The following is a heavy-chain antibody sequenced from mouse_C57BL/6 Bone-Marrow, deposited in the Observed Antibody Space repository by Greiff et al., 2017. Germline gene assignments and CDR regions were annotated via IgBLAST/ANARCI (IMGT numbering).Heavy chain of an antibody. CDR2: ISSGGSYT. CDR1: GFTFSSYG. Sequence: EVMLVESGGDLVKPGGSLKLSCAASGFTFSSYGMSWVRQTPDKRLEWVATISSGGSYTYYPDSVKGRFTISRDNAKNTLYLQMSSLKSEDTAMXYCARSLWPRQGHFDYWGQGTTLTVSS. CDR3: ARSLWPRQGHFDY. J-gene: IGHJ2*01. D-gene: IGHD1-1*02. V-gene: IGHV5-6*01.